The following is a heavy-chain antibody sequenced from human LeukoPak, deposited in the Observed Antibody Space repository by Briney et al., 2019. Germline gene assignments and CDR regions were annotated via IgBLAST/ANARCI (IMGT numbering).Heavy chain of an antibody. J-gene: IGHJ4*02. CDR1: GYTFTDYF. Sequence: GASVKVSCKASGYTFTDYFMHWVRQAPGQGLEWMGWIYPNNGDTNYAQKFQGRVTMTRDTSISTAYMELSSLRSEDTAVYYCARAFDILTEYYFDYWGQGTLVTVSS. CDR2: IYPNNGDT. V-gene: IGHV1-2*02. CDR3: ARAFDILTEYYFDY. D-gene: IGHD3-9*01.